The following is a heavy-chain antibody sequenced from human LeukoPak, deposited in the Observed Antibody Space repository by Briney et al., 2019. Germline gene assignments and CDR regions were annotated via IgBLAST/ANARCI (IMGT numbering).Heavy chain of an antibody. V-gene: IGHV4-34*01. CDR1: GMSLTDYY. J-gene: IGHJ4*02. CDR2: INHSGST. CDR3: ARGFARLGTYDY. D-gene: IGHD1-1*01. Sequence: SETLSLTCGVSGMSLTDYYWTWIRHSPGKGLEWIGEINHSGSTNYNPSLKSRVTISVDTSKNQSSLNLSSVTAADTAVYYCARGFARLGTYDYWGQGTLVTVSS.